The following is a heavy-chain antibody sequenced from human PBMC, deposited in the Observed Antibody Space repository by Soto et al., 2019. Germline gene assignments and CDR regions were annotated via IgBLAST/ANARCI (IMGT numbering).Heavy chain of an antibody. J-gene: IGHJ3*01. V-gene: IGHV3-23*01. D-gene: IGHD2-15*01. CDR3: AKDAFLFFCRRNGGDRYVFAF. CDR1: GFTFSSYA. Sequence: GGSLRLSCAASGFTFSSYAMSWVRQAPGKGLEWVSAISGSGGSTYYADSVKGRFTISRDNSKNTLYLQMNSLRAEDTAVYYCAKDAFLFFCRRNGGDRYVFAFRTQGTMV. CDR2: ISGSGGST.